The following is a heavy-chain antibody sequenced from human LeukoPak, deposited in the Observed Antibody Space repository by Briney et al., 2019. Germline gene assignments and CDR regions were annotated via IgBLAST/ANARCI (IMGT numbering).Heavy chain of an antibody. J-gene: IGHJ4*02. V-gene: IGHV3-48*03. CDR1: GFTFSSYE. D-gene: IGHD2-2*02. CDR2: ISSNGSTI. Sequence: GGSLRLSCAASGFTFSSYEMNWVRQAPGKGLEWVSYISSNGSTIYYADSVKGRFTISRDNAKNSLYLQMNSLRAEDTAVYYCAKGSLDTPDYWGQGTLVTVSS. CDR3: AKGSLDTPDY.